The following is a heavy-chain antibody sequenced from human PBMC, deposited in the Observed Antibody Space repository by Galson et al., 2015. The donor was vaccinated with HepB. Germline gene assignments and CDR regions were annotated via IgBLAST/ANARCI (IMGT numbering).Heavy chain of an antibody. D-gene: IGHD6-19*01. CDR1: GFTFSSYA. Sequence: SLRLSCAASGFTFSSYAMHWVRQAPGKGLEWVAVISYDGSNKYYADSVKGRFTISRDNSKNTLYLQMNSLRAEDTAVYYCARNSIAVAYANWFDPWGQGTLVTVSS. CDR2: ISYDGSNK. V-gene: IGHV3-30-3*01. J-gene: IGHJ5*02. CDR3: ARNSIAVAYANWFDP.